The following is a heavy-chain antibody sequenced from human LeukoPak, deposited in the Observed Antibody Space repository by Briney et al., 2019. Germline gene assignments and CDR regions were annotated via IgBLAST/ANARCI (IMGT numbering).Heavy chain of an antibody. Sequence: ASVKVSYRPSGYTFTSYDIIRVRQATGQGREWMGWINPNSGNTGYAQKFQGRVTMTRNTSIRTAYVELSSLRSEDTPVYYCARASGTTWFYYMDVWGKGTTVTVSS. CDR2: INPNSGNT. V-gene: IGHV1-8*01. CDR3: ARASGTTWFYYMDV. CDR1: GYTFTSYD. D-gene: IGHD1-1*01. J-gene: IGHJ6*03.